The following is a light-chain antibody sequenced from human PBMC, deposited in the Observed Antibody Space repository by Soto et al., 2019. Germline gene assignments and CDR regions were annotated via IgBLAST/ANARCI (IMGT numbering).Light chain of an antibody. Sequence: EIVLPQSPGTLSLSPGERATLSCRASQSVSSNKYLAWYSEKPGQAPSLLISGGSSRATGIPDRLSRSGSGRDFTLTISRLEPEEFAMYYGQQYGGSPLYTFGQGTKLEI. CDR3: QQYGGSPLYT. V-gene: IGKV3-20*01. J-gene: IGKJ2*01. CDR1: QSVSSNKY. CDR2: GGS.